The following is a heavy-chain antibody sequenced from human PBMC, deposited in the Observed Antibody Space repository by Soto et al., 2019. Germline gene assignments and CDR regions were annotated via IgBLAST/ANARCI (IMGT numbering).Heavy chain of an antibody. CDR2: ISYDGSNK. D-gene: IGHD4-17*01. CDR3: AKGVRGDYLVIDY. V-gene: IGHV3-30*18. Sequence: GGSLRLSCAASGFTFSSYGMHWVRQAPGKGLEWVAVISYDGSNKYYADSVKGRFTISRDNSKNTLYLQMNSLRAEDTAVYYCAKGVRGDYLVIDYWGQGTLVTVSS. J-gene: IGHJ4*02. CDR1: GFTFSSYG.